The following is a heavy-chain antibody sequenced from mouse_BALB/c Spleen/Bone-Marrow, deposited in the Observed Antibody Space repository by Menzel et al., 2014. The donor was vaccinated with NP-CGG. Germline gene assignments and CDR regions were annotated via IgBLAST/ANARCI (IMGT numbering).Heavy chain of an antibody. CDR2: VYPGGVYT. V-gene: IGHV1-63*02. D-gene: IGHD2-14*01. Sequence: QVQLQQSGAELVRPGTSVKISCKASGYTFTNYWLGWVKQRPGHGLEWVGDVYPGGVYTNYNEKLKGKATLTADTSSNTAYMQLSSLPPDDSAVYFCAREDRTKEYDYAMDYWGQGTSVTVSS. J-gene: IGHJ4*01. CDR3: AREDRTKEYDYAMDY. CDR1: GYTFTNYW.